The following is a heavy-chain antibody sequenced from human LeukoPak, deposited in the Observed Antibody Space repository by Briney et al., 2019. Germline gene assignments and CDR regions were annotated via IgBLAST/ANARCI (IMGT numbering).Heavy chain of an antibody. CDR3: ARVTIPSEYSGYDPTPGGY. J-gene: IGHJ4*02. CDR2: INHSGST. D-gene: IGHD5-12*01. Sequence: PSETLSLTCAVYGGSFSGYYWSWIRQPPGKGLEWIGEINHSGSTNYNPSLKSRVTISVDTSKNQFSLKLSSVTAADTAVYYCARVTIPSEYSGYDPTPGGYWGQGTLVTVSS. CDR1: GGSFSGYY. V-gene: IGHV4-34*01.